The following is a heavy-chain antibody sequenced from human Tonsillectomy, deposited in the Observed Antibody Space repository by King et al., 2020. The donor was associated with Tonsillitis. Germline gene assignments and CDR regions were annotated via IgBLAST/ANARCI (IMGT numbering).Heavy chain of an antibody. D-gene: IGHD5-12*01. J-gene: IGHJ5*02. CDR1: GDSVSSNSAA. CDR3: ARGEVDIVATGYWFDP. Sequence: VQLQQSGPGLVKPSQTLSLTCAISGDSVSSNSAAWTWIRQSPSRGLEWLGRTYYRSKWYNDYAVSVKSRITINPDTSKNQFSLQLNSVTPEDTAVYYCARGEVDIVATGYWFDPWGQGTLVTVSS. V-gene: IGHV6-1*01. CDR2: TYYRSKWYN.